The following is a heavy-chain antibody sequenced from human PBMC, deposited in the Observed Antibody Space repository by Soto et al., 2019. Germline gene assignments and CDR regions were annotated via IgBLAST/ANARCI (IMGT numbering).Heavy chain of an antibody. Sequence: KPGGSLRLSCAASGFTFSNAWMSWVRQAPGKGLEWVGRIKSKTDGGTTDYAAPVKGRFTISRDDSKNTLYLQMNSLRAEDTAVYYCAKVRDDSSSWYYFDYWGQGTLVTVSS. J-gene: IGHJ4*02. CDR1: GFTFSNAW. CDR3: AKVRDDSSSWYYFDY. CDR2: IKSKTDGGTT. D-gene: IGHD6-13*01. V-gene: IGHV3-15*01.